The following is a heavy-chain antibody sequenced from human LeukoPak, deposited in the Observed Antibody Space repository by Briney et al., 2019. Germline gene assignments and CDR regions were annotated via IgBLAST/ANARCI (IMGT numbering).Heavy chain of an antibody. Sequence: PGGSLRLSCAASGFTFSSYEMNWVRQAPGKGLEWVSYISSSGSTIYYADSVKGRFTISRDNAKNSLYLQMNSLRAEDTAVYYCARDYGSGSYYSRFDYWGQGTLVTVSS. V-gene: IGHV3-48*03. CDR3: ARDYGSGSYYSRFDY. D-gene: IGHD3-10*01. J-gene: IGHJ4*02. CDR1: GFTFSSYE. CDR2: ISSSGSTI.